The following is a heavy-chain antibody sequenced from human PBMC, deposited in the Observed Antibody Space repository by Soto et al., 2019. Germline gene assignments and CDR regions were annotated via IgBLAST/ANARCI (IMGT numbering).Heavy chain of an antibody. Sequence: SVKVSCKASGFTFSSSAVHWVRQARGHRLEWIGWIVVGNSNTNYARGLQERVTITRDMSTSTAYIELSGLRSEDTAVYYCARDRRDQLLLNNWFDPWGQGTLVTVSS. V-gene: IGHV1-58*01. D-gene: IGHD2-15*01. CDR1: GFTFSSSA. CDR3: ARDRRDQLLLNNWFDP. J-gene: IGHJ5*02. CDR2: IVVGNSNT.